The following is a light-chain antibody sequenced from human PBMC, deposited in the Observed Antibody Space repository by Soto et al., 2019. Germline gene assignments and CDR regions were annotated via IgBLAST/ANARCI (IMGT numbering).Light chain of an antibody. Sequence: EIVLTQSPGTLSLSPGETATLSCRASQSFSSSYLAWYQQKPGQAPRLLIYGASTRTTGIPDRFSGSGSGTDFTLTIGRLEPGDFAVYYCLHYGGSPLTFGQGTRLENK. V-gene: IGKV3-20*01. J-gene: IGKJ5*01. CDR2: GAS. CDR1: QSFSSSY. CDR3: LHYGGSPLT.